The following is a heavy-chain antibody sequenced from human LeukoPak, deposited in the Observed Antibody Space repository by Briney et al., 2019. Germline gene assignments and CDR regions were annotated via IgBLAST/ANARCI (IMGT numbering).Heavy chain of an antibody. CDR3: ARGTNYYDSSGRIDY. V-gene: IGHV3-7*01. CDR2: IKEVGSEK. Sequence: GGSLRLSCADSGFRFRRFCMSWVRQGPGKGLEWVASIKEVGSEKYYLDSVKGRFPISRDSAKNSLYLQMNSLRAEDTAVYYCARGTNYYDSSGRIDYWGQGTLVTVSS. D-gene: IGHD3-22*01. CDR1: GFRFRRFC. J-gene: IGHJ4*02.